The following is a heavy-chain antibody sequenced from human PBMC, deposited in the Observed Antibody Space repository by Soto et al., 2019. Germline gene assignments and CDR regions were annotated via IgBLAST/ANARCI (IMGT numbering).Heavy chain of an antibody. CDR2: IKSKTDGGTT. CDR1: GFTFSNAW. V-gene: IGHV3-15*07. Sequence: GGSLRLSCAASGFTFSNAWMNWVRQAPGKGLEWVGRIKSKTDGGTTDYAAPVKGRFTISRDDSKNTLYLQMNSLKTEDTAVYYCTTDTWYNWNQYYFDYWGQGTLVTVSS. J-gene: IGHJ4*02. CDR3: TTDTWYNWNQYYFDY. D-gene: IGHD1-20*01.